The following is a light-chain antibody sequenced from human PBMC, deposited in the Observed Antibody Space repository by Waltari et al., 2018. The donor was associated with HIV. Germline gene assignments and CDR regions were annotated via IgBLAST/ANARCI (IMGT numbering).Light chain of an antibody. CDR2: GAS. J-gene: IGKJ4*02. V-gene: IGKV3-15*01. Sequence: EIVMTQSPATLSVSPGERGTLSCRASENINTTLAWYQLKPRQAPRLLISGASTTATGSRARVSGSGTRTDFTLNISTLQSEDCAVYYWQQHNKWVRTYGRGSKVEI. CDR3: QQHNKWVRT. CDR1: ENINTT.